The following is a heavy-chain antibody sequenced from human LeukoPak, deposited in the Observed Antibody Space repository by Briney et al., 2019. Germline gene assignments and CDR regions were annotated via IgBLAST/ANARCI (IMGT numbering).Heavy chain of an antibody. V-gene: IGHV3-30*18. Sequence: PGGSLRLSCAASGFTFSSYAMHWVRQAPGKGLEWVAVISYDGSNKYYADSVKGRFTISRDDSKNTLYLQMNSLRAEDTAVYYCAKNHFRGDPRSYFDYWGQGTLVTVSS. CDR1: GFTFSSYA. CDR3: AKNHFRGDPRSYFDY. D-gene: IGHD2-21*02. J-gene: IGHJ4*02. CDR2: ISYDGSNK.